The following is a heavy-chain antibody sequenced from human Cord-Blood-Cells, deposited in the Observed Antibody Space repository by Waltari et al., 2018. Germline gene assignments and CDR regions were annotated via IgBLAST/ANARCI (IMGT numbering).Heavy chain of an antibody. CDR3: AREYGGYCSSTSCYMSFDY. J-gene: IGHJ4*02. V-gene: IGHV6-1*01. D-gene: IGHD2-2*02. CDR2: TYYRSKWYN. CDR1: GDSVASNSAA. Sequence: VQLQQSGPGLVKPSQTLSPTCSISGDSVASNSAAWNWIRQSPSRGLEWLGRTYYRSKWYNDYAVSVKSRITINPDTSKNQFSLQLNSVTPEDTAVYYCAREYGGYCSSTSCYMSFDYWGQGTLVTVSS.